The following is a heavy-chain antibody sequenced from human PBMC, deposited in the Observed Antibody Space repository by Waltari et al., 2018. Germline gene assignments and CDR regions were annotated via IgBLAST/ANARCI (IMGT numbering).Heavy chain of an antibody. CDR3: ARDLKGYYDFWSGYFKYNWFDP. CDR1: GGSISSYY. D-gene: IGHD3-3*01. V-gene: IGHV4-4*07. Sequence: QVQLQESGPGLVKPSETLSLTCTVSGGSISSYYWSWIRQPAGKGLEWIGRIYTSGSTNYNTSLKSRVTMSVDTSKNQFSLKLSSVTAADTAVYYCARDLKGYYDFWSGYFKYNWFDPWAREPWSPSPQ. J-gene: IGHJ5*02. CDR2: IYTSGST.